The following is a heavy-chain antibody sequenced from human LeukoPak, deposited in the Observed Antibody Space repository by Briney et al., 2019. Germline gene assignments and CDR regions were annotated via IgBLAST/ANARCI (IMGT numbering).Heavy chain of an antibody. V-gene: IGHV1-69*13. CDR3: AKDSPDYYESSGYHYAPVY. CDR2: IIPIFGTA. D-gene: IGHD3-22*01. CDR1: GGTFSSYA. J-gene: IGHJ4*02. Sequence: ASVKVSCKASGGTFSSYAISWVRQAPGQGLEWMGGIIPIFGTANYAQKFQGRVTITADESTSTAYMELSNLRSEDTAVYYCAKDSPDYYESSGYHYAPVYWGQGTLVTVSS.